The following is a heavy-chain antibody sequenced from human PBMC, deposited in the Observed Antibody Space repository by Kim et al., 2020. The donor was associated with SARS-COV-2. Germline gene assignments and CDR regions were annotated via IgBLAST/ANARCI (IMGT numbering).Heavy chain of an antibody. D-gene: IGHD2-2*01. V-gene: IGHV3-74*01. CDR2: INSDGSST. CDR1: GFTFSSYW. CDR3: ARDREEDIVVVPAATYFYYYYYGMDV. Sequence: GGSLRLSCAASGFTFSSYWMHWVRQAPGKGLVWVSRINSDGSSTSYADSVKGRFTISRDNAKNTLYLQMNSLRAEDTAVYYCARDREEDIVVVPAATYFYYYYYGMDVWGQGTTVTVSS. J-gene: IGHJ6*02.